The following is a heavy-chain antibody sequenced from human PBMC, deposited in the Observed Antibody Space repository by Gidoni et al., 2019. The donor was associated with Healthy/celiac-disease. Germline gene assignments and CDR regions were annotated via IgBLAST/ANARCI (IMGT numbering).Heavy chain of an antibody. V-gene: IGHV3-21*01. CDR2: ISSSSSYI. Sequence: EVQLVASGGGLVQPGGSLRLSCASSGFTFSSYSLNWARQSPGKGLEWVSSISSSSSYIYYADSVKGRFTISRDNAKNSLYLQMNSLRAEDTAVYYCARDNRYDILTGYSVHYYYGMDVWGQGTTVTVSS. CDR3: ARDNRYDILTGYSVHYYYGMDV. D-gene: IGHD3-9*01. J-gene: IGHJ6*02. CDR1: GFTFSSYS.